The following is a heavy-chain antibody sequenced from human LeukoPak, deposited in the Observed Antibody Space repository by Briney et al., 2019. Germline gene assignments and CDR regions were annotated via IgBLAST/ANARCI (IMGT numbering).Heavy chain of an antibody. CDR1: GGSFSGYY. CDR2: INHSGST. CDR3: ARHDFTEGY. D-gene: IGHD3/OR15-3a*01. J-gene: IGHJ4*02. V-gene: IGHV4-34*01. Sequence: PSETLSLTCAVYGGSFSGYYWSWIRQPPGKGLEWIGEINHSGSTNYNPSLKSRVTISVDTSKNQFSLKLSSVTAADTAVYYCARHDFTEGYWGQGTLVTVSS.